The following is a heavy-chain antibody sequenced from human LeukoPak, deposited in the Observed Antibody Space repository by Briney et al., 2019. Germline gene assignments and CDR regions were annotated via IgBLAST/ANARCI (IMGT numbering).Heavy chain of an antibody. Sequence: LPGGSLRLSCAASGFTFSSYAMHWVRQAPGKGLEYVSAISSNGGSTYYANSVKGRFTISRDNSKNTLYLQMGSLRAEDMAVYYCARAQTGTKSSNWFDPWGQGTLVTVSS. CDR1: GFTFSSYA. D-gene: IGHD1/OR15-1a*01. CDR2: ISSNGGST. CDR3: ARAQTGTKSSNWFDP. V-gene: IGHV3-64*01. J-gene: IGHJ5*02.